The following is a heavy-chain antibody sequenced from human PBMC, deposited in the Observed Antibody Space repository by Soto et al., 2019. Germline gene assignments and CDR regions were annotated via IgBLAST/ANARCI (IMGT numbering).Heavy chain of an antibody. D-gene: IGHD2-21*01. J-gene: IGHJ4*02. V-gene: IGHV3-23*01. CDR1: RFTFSSYA. Sequence: EVQLLESGGGLVQPGGSLRLSCAASRFTFSSYAMSWVRQAPGKGLEWVSAVSGTGGSTYYADSVKGRFTISRDNSKNTLYLQMNSLRAEDTAVYYCAKEPHSHFFGDFVYYFDYWGQGTLVTVSS. CDR2: VSGTGGST. CDR3: AKEPHSHFFGDFVYYFDY.